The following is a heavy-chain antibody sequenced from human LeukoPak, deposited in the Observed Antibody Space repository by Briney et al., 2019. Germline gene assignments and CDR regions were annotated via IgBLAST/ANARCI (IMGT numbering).Heavy chain of an antibody. CDR2: IKQDGSDK. V-gene: IGHV3-7*01. CDR1: GFTLSIYW. D-gene: IGHD5-12*01. J-gene: IGHJ6*02. Sequence: GGSLRLSCAASGFTLSIYWMSWVRQAPGKGLEWVASIKQDGSDKYYVDSVKGRFTISRDNAENSLYLQMNSLRAEDTAVYYCARDHIVHYGMDVWGQGTTVTVSS. CDR3: ARDHIVHYGMDV.